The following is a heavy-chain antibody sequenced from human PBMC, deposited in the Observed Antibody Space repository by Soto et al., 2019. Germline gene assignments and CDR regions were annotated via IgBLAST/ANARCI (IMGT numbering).Heavy chain of an antibody. Sequence: PSETLSLTCTVSGGSVSSGSYYWSRIRQPPGKGLEWIGYRYYSGSTNYNPSLKSRVTISVDTSKNQFSLKLNSVTAADTAVYYCARVCISGPYYYYGMDGWGQGPTVTVAS. CDR2: RYYSGST. CDR3: ARVCISGPYYYYGMDG. D-gene: IGHD2-8*01. J-gene: IGHJ6*02. CDR1: GGSVSSGSYY. V-gene: IGHV4-61*01.